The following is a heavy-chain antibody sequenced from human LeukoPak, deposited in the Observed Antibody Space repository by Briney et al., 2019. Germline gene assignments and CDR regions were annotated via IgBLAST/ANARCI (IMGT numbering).Heavy chain of an antibody. CDR1: GGSFSGYY. CDR3: ARVKGHSWNVLSYYYGMDV. CDR2: INHSGST. D-gene: IGHD1-1*01. J-gene: IGHJ6*04. Sequence: SETLSLTCAVYGGSFSGYYWSWIRQPPGKGLEWIGEINHSGSTNYNPSLKSRVTISVDTSKNQFSLKLSSVTAADTAVYYCARVKGHSWNVLSYYYGMDVWGKGTTVTVSS. V-gene: IGHV4-34*01.